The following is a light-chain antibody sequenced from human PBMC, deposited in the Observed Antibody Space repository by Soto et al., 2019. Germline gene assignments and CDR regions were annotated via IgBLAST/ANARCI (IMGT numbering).Light chain of an antibody. CDR3: SSYTYSNTNV. CDR1: SSDVGGYNY. V-gene: IGLV2-14*01. CDR2: DVS. Sequence: QSVLTQPVSVSGSPGQSITISCTGTSSDVGGYNYVSWHQQHPGKVPKLIIYDVSSRPSGVSIRFSGSKSGNTASLTISGLQAEDEADYYCSSYTYSNTNVFGSGTKVTV. J-gene: IGLJ1*01.